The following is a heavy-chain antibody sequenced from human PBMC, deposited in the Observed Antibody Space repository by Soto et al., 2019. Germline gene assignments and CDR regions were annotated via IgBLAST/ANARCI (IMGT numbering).Heavy chain of an antibody. CDR3: AHRDRLRGWFDP. J-gene: IGHJ5*02. Sequence: QITLKESGPTLVKLTQTLTLTCTFSGFSLSTSGVGVCWIRQPPGKALEWLALIYWDDDKRYSPSLKSRLTITKDTSKNQVVLTMTNMDPVDTAAYYCAHRDRLRGWFDPWGQGTLVTVSS. V-gene: IGHV2-5*02. CDR2: IYWDDDK. CDR1: GFSLSTSGVG. D-gene: IGHD3-10*01.